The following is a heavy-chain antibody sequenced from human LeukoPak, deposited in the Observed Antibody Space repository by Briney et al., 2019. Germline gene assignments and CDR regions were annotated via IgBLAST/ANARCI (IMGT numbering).Heavy chain of an antibody. CDR1: GYTFTTYY. CDR3: ARAKVVTEGYYFDF. V-gene: IGHV1-46*01. J-gene: IGHJ4*02. D-gene: IGHD4-23*01. Sequence: ASVKVSRKASGYTFTTYYIHWVRQAPGQGLEWMGIINPSDSSTTFAQSFQGIVTMTIDSSTSTVYMALSSLRSEDTAMYYCARAKVVTEGYYFDFWGQGTLVTVSS. CDR2: INPSDSST.